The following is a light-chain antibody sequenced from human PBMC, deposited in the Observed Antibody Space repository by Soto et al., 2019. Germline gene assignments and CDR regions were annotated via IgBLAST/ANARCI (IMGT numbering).Light chain of an antibody. J-gene: IGLJ1*01. V-gene: IGLV3-21*04. CDR3: QVWDITTDHYV. CDR2: YDS. CDR1: NIGSKR. Sequence: SYELTQPPSVSVAPEKTARITCGGNNIGSKRVHWYRQKPGQAPVLVIYYDSDRSSGIPERFSGSNSGNTATLTISRVEAGDEADYYCQVWDITTDHYVFGTGTKVTVL.